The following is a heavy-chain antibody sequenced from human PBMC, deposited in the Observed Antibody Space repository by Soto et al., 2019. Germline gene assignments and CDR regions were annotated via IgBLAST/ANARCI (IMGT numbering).Heavy chain of an antibody. D-gene: IGHD4-17*01. Sequence: GGSLRLSCRGSGFTFSDFAMNWVRQAPNKGLEWVSTMTGSGDTTYYAESVKGRFTISRDNSKNTLFLHMTALRADDTAIYFCAKQVYGCNTSPFGSWGRGTLVTVSS. CDR1: GFTFSDFA. V-gene: IGHV3-23*01. J-gene: IGHJ4*02. CDR2: MTGSGDTT. CDR3: AKQVYGCNTSPFGS.